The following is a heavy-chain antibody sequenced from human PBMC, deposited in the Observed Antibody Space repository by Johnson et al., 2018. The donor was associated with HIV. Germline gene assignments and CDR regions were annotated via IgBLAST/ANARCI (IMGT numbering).Heavy chain of an antibody. J-gene: IGHJ3*02. CDR3: ARERWSSYFGAFDI. V-gene: IGHV3-7*01. Sequence: VQLVESGGGLVQPGGSLRLSCAASGFSFSSFWMSWVRQVPGKGLEWVANINQAGSDKNYVDSVKGRFTISRDNAKNSLYLQMSSLRGEDMAVYYCARERWSSYFGAFDIWGQGTMVTVSS. CDR2: INQAGSDK. D-gene: IGHD3-3*01. CDR1: GFSFSSFW.